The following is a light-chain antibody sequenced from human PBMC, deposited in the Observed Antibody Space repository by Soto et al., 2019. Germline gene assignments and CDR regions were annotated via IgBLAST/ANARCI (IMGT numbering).Light chain of an antibody. CDR1: SSDVGAYNY. CDR2: EVS. V-gene: IGLV2-14*01. J-gene: IGLJ1*01. Sequence: QSALTQPASVSGSPGQSITISCTGTSSDVGAYNYVSWYQHHPGKAPKLIIYEVSNRPSGLSNRFSGSKSGNTASLTISGLQAEDEADYYCSSYTSSSTFVFGTGTKATVL. CDR3: SSYTSSSTFV.